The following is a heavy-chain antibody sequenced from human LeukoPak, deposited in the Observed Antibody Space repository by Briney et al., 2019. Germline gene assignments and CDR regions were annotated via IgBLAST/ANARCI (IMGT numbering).Heavy chain of an antibody. D-gene: IGHD6-13*01. CDR2: ISAYNGNT. CDR1: GGTFSSYG. Sequence: ASVKVSCKASGGTFSSYGISWVRQAPGQGLEWMGWISAYNGNTNYAQKLQGRVTMTTDTSTSTAYMELRSLRSDDTAVYYCARDFEELVAAGDVFDYWGQGTLVTVSS. CDR3: ARDFEELVAAGDVFDY. J-gene: IGHJ4*02. V-gene: IGHV1-18*01.